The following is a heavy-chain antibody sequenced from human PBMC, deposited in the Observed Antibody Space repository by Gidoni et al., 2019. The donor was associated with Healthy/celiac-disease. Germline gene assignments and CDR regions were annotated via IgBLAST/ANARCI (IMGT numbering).Heavy chain of an antibody. D-gene: IGHD3-3*01. V-gene: IGHV3-23*01. CDR3: EKALLYYDFGSGSEW. CDR2: ISGSGGST. CDR1: GFTFSSYA. J-gene: IGHJ4*02. Sequence: EFGLSWLFLGGSLRLSCSASGFTFSSYAMSWVRQAPGKGLEWVSAISGSGGSTYYADSVKGRFTISRDNSKNTLYLKMNSLRAEDTAVYYCEKALLYYDFGSGSEWWGQGTLVTVSS.